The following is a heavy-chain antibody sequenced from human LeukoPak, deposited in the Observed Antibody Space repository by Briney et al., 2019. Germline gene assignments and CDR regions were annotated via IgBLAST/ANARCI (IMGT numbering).Heavy chain of an antibody. D-gene: IGHD1-26*01. CDR2: ISGSGGST. CDR1: GFTFSSYA. V-gene: IGHV3-23*01. Sequence: PGGSLRLSCAASGFTFSSYAMSWVRQAPGKGLEWVSAISGSGGSTYYADSVKGRFTISRDNSKNTLYLQMNSLRAEDTAVYYCAKIERVEARIVGATIGAHDYWGQGTLVTVSS. J-gene: IGHJ4*02. CDR3: AKIERVEARIVGATIGAHDY.